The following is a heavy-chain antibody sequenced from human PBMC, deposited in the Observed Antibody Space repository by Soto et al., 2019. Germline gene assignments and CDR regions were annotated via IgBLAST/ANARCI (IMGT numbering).Heavy chain of an antibody. CDR3: AVHVNSGEVDY. V-gene: IGHV3-7*01. Sequence: EVQLVESGGGLVQPGGSLRLSCAASGFTFSSYWMCWVRQAPGTGQEWVYNIKQDGTEKHNVVSVKGRFTISRDNAKNSLYPQINSLRAEDTAVYYCAVHVNSGEVDYWGQGTLVTVSS. J-gene: IGHJ4*02. CDR1: GFTFSSYW. CDR2: IKQDGTEK. D-gene: IGHD1-26*01.